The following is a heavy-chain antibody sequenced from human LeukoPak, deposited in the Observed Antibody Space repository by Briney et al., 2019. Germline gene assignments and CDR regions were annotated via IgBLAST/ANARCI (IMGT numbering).Heavy chain of an antibody. CDR1: GFTFSRYW. CDR2: IKQDGSEE. D-gene: IGHD2/OR15-2a*01. Sequence: HPGGSLRLSCVASGFTFSRYWMSWVRQAPGKGLEWVGNIKQDGSEENYVDSVKGRFTISRDNAENSEYLQTNSLRAEDTAVYYCARDWNGRDYDLWLWGQGTQVTVSS. J-gene: IGHJ4*02. CDR3: ARDWNGRDYDLWL. V-gene: IGHV3-7*01.